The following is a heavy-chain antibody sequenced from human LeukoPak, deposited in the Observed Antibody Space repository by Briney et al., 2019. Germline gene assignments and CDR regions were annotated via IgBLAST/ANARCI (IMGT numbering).Heavy chain of an antibody. CDR1: GGSISSSSYY. V-gene: IGHV4-39*07. D-gene: IGHD6-19*01. Sequence: SETLSLACTVSGGSISSSSYYWGWIRQPPGKGLEWIGSIYYSGSTYYNPSLKSRVTISVDTSKNKFSLKLSSVTAADTAVYYCARRTRGSSGWYPPRSYYFDYWGQGTLVTVSS. CDR3: ARRTRGSSGWYPPRSYYFDY. J-gene: IGHJ4*02. CDR2: IYYSGST.